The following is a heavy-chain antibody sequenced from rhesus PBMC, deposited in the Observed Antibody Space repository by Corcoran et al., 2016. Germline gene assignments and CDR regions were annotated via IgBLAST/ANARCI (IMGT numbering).Heavy chain of an antibody. Sequence: QVQLQESGPGLVKPSETLSLTCAVSGGSFSSYWWSWIRHPPGKGLDWIGEINGNSGSTNYNPSLKSRVTISKDASKNQVSLKLSSVTAADTAVYYCARYYGRGYIDYWGQGVLVTVSS. D-gene: IGHD2-39*01. J-gene: IGHJ4*01. CDR2: INGNSGST. CDR1: GGSFSSYW. V-gene: IGHV4-80*01. CDR3: ARYYGRGYIDY.